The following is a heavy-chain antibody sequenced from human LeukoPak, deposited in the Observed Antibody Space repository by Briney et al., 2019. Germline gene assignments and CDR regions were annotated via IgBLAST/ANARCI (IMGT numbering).Heavy chain of an antibody. V-gene: IGHV3-23*01. Sequence: PGGSLRLSCAASGFTFTTYVMSWVRQAPGKGLEWLSSISDSGGSTYYADSVKVRFTISRDNSKSKVYLQMNSLRVEDTAVYYCAKRRCGSGWRPPSFDSWGKGTLVTVSS. D-gene: IGHD6-19*01. CDR3: AKRRCGSGWRPPSFDS. J-gene: IGHJ4*02. CDR2: ISDSGGST. CDR1: GFTFTTYV.